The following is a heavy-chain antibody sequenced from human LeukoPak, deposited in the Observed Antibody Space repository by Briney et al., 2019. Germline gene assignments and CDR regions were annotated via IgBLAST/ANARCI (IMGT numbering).Heavy chain of an antibody. CDR2: ISAYNGNT. CDR3: ARDGSDYYDSSGFLY. V-gene: IGHV1-18*01. CDR1: GYTFTSYG. D-gene: IGHD3-22*01. J-gene: IGHJ4*02. Sequence: ASAKVSCKASGYTFTSYGISWVRQAPGQGLEWMGWISAYNGNTNYAQKLQGRVTMTTDTSTSTAYMELRSLRSDDTAVYYCARDGSDYYDSSGFLYWGQGTLVTVSS.